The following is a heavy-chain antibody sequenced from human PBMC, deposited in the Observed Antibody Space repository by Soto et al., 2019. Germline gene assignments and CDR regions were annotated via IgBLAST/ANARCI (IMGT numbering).Heavy chain of an antibody. CDR2: ISGNGGTT. Sequence: EVQLLESGGGLVQPGGSLRLSCAASGFTFSSYAMSWVRQAPGKGLEWVSTISGNGGTTYYADSVKGRFTISRDNSKNTLXXXMNSLRAEDTAVYYCAKDARATYGMDVWGQGTTVTVSS. V-gene: IGHV3-23*01. CDR3: AKDARATYGMDV. J-gene: IGHJ6*02. CDR1: GFTFSSYA.